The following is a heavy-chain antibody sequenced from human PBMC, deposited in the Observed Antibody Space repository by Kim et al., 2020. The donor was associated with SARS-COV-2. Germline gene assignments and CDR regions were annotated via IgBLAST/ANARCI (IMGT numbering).Heavy chain of an antibody. CDR3: SRELRGAFDI. V-gene: IGHV3-7*01. CDR2: IKHDGSEK. J-gene: IGHJ3*02. D-gene: IGHD4-17*01. Sequence: GGSLRLSCAASGFTFSTYWSSWVRQAPGKGLEWVANIKHDGSEKYYVDSVKGRFTISRDNAKSSLYLQMNSLRAEDTAVYYCSRELRGAFDIWGQGTMVTVSS. CDR1: GFTFSTYW.